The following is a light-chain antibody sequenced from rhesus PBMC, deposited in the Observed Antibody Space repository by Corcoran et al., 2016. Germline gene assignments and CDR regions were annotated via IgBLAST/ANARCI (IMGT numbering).Light chain of an antibody. Sequence: DIQMTQSPSSVSASVGDRVTITRRASQGISSYLAWYQQKPGKAPKLLIYYATTLQSGVPSRFSGIGSGTEFTHTISSLQPEDFATYYCQQYNSLPWTFGQGTKVEIK. CDR3: QQYNSLPWT. CDR2: YAT. J-gene: IGKJ1*01. CDR1: QGISSY. V-gene: IGKV1-25*01.